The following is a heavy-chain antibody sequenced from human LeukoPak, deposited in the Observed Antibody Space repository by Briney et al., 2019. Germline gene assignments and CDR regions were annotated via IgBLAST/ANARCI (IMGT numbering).Heavy chain of an antibody. V-gene: IGHV3-74*01. J-gene: IGHJ3*02. CDR3: ARPYYYDSSGYYYANDAFDI. CDR1: GFTFSSYS. Sequence: GGSLRLSCAASGFTFSSYSMNWVRQAPGKGLVWVSRINSDGSSTSYADSVKGRFTISRDNAKNTLYLQMNSLRAEDTAVYYCARPYYYDSSGYYYANDAFDIWGQGTMVTVSS. CDR2: INSDGSST. D-gene: IGHD3-22*01.